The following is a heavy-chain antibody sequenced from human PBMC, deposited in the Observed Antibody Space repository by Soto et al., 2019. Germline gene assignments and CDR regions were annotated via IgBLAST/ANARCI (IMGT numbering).Heavy chain of an antibody. J-gene: IGHJ6*02. Sequence: PSQPRSVTWTGSGGSTSSISYYWGWIGQQPAKGLEWIGSIYYSGSTYYNPSLKSRVTISVDTSKNQFSLKLSSVTAADTAVYYCARHGPDSSGWYMDYYYRMDVWGQGTTVT. D-gene: IGHD6-19*01. CDR2: IYYSGST. CDR3: ARHGPDSSGWYMDYYYRMDV. V-gene: IGHV4-39*01. CDR1: GGSTSSISYY.